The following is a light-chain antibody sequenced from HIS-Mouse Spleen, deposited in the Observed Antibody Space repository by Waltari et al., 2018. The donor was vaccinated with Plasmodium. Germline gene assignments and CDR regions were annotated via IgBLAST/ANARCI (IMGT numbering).Light chain of an antibody. CDR1: SSVVGGYNY. CDR2: DVS. CDR3: SSYTSSSTLV. V-gene: IGLV2-14*03. Sequence: QSALTQPASVSGSPGPSITISCTGTSSVVGGYNYVSWYQQHPGKAPKLMIYDVSNRPSGVSNRFSGSKSGNTASLTISGLQAEDEADYYCSSYTSSSTLVFGGGTKLTVL. J-gene: IGLJ2*01.